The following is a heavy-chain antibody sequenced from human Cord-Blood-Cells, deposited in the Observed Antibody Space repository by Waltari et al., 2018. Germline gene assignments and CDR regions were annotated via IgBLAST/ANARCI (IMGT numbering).Heavy chain of an antibody. CDR3: ARTGRFLEWLLELNWFDP. J-gene: IGHJ5*02. CDR2: IYYSGDT. CDR1: GGSISSSRYY. D-gene: IGHD3-3*01. V-gene: IGHV4-39*01. Sequence: QLQLQESGPGLVKPSETLSLTCTVSGGSISSSRYYWGWIRQPPGTGLEWVGSIYYSGDTYCNPSLKSRVTISLDTSKTQFSLKLSSVTAADTAVYYCARTGRFLEWLLELNWFDPWGQGTLVTVSS.